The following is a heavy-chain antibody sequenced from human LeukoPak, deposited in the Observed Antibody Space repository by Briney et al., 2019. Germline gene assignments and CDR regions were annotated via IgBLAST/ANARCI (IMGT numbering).Heavy chain of an antibody. Sequence: PGGSLRLSCAGSGFTFNSPSWMSWVRQAPGKGLEWVANINADGSREYYVDSVKGRFTISKDNAKKSLYLEMNSLTAEDTAVYYCARSERWGQGTLVTVSS. J-gene: IGHJ4*02. V-gene: IGHV3-7*01. CDR3: ARSER. CDR2: INADGSRE. CDR1: GFTFNSPSW.